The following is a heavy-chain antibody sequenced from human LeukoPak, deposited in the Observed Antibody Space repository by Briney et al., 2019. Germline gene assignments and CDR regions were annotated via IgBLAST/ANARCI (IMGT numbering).Heavy chain of an antibody. CDR2: IYYSGST. CDR1: GGSISSSGYY. V-gene: IGHV4-39*01. CDR3: AANDFDY. Sequence: PSETLSLTCTVSGGSISSSGYYWGWIRQPPGKGLEWIGNIYYSGSTYYNPSLKSRVTISVDTSKNQFSLKLSSVTAADTAVHYCAANDFDYWGQGTLVTVSS. D-gene: IGHD2-8*01. J-gene: IGHJ4*02.